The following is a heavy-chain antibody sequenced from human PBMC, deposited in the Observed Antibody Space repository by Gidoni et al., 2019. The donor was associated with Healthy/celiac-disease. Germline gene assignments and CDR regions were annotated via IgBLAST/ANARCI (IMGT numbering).Heavy chain of an antibody. D-gene: IGHD3-22*01. J-gene: IGHJ4*02. CDR2: ISGSGGST. CDR1: FSSYA. V-gene: IGHV3-23*01. CDR3: AKLSDSSPPGADY. Sequence: FSSYAMSWVRQAPGKGLEWVSAISGSGGSTYYADSVKGRFTISRDNSKHTLYLQMNSLRAEDTAVYYCAKLSDSSPPGADYWGQGTLVTVSS.